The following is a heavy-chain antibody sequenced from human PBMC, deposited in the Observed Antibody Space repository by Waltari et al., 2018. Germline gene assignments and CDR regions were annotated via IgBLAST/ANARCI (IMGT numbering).Heavy chain of an antibody. Sequence: QVQLAQSGSELKKPGASVKTSCTASGYIFPFYAINWLRQAPGKGPELMGWITTNTGNPTYAQGFRGRFVFSLDTSVNTAYLEINSLKTEDTAIYYCAREVVPSRTIVVNWFDPWGQGTQVTVSS. D-gene: IGHD2-2*01. J-gene: IGHJ5*02. CDR3: AREVVPSRTIVVNWFDP. CDR2: ITTNTGNP. V-gene: IGHV7-4-1*02. CDR1: GYIFPFYA.